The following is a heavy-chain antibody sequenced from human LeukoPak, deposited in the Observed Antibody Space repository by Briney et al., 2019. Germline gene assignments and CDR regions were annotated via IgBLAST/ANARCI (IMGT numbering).Heavy chain of an antibody. CDR2: IYYSGST. V-gene: IGHV4-59*08. CDR3: ARGGIYCSSTSCYAFGAFDI. CDR1: GGSISSYY. J-gene: IGHJ3*02. Sequence: SETLSLTCTVSGGSISSYYWSWIRQPPGKGLEWIGYIYYSGSTNYNPSLKSRVTISVDTSKNQFSLKLSSVTAADTAVYYCARGGIYCSSTSCYAFGAFDIWGQGTMVTVSS. D-gene: IGHD2-2*01.